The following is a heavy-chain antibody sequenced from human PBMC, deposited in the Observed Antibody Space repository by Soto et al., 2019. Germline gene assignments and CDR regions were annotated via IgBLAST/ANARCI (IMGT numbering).Heavy chain of an antibody. CDR3: ATDLFGLRNP. V-gene: IGHV1-24*01. CDR1: GGTFSSYA. Sequence: GASVKVSCKASGGTFSSYAISWVRQAPGKGLEWMGGFDPEDGETIYAQKFQGRVTMTEDTSTDTAYMELSSLRSEDTAVYYCATDLFGLRNPWGQGTLVTVSS. J-gene: IGHJ5*02. CDR2: FDPEDGET. D-gene: IGHD3-10*02.